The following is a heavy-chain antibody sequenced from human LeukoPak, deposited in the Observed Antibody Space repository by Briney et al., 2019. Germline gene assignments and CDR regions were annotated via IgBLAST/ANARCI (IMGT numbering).Heavy chain of an antibody. V-gene: IGHV3-23*01. CDR3: AKISGGSGWYFDL. J-gene: IGHJ2*01. D-gene: IGHD4-23*01. CDR2: ISGSGGST. Sequence: GGSLRLSCAASGFTLKYYAMSWVRQAPGKGLEWVSAISGSGGSTYYADSVKGRFTISRDNSKNTLYLQMNSLRAEDTAVYYCAKISGGSGWYFDLWGLGTLVTVSS. CDR1: GFTLKYYA.